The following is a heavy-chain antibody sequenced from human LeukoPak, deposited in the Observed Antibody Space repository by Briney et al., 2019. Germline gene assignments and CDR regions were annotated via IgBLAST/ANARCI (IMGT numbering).Heavy chain of an antibody. D-gene: IGHD3-10*01. V-gene: IGHV4-4*09. Sequence: SETLSLTCSVSGGSISSYYRSWVRQPPGKVLEWIGYIYASGSTNYYPSLKSRVTISVDTSKNQFSLNLTSVTAADTAVYYCARHGSVRSPLGPWGQGTLVTVSS. J-gene: IGHJ5*02. CDR3: ARHGSVRSPLGP. CDR2: IYASGST. CDR1: GGSISSYY.